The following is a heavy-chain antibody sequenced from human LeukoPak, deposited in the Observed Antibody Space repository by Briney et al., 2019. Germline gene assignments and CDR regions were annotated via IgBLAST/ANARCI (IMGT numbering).Heavy chain of an antibody. D-gene: IGHD3-10*01. CDR1: GDSVSSNSAA. V-gene: IGHV6-1*01. CDR3: ARDGLPNYYGSGSYGWYYFDY. J-gene: IGHJ4*02. Sequence: SQTLSLTCSISGDSVSSNSAAWNWIRQSPSRGLEWLGRTYYRSKWYNDYAVSVKSRITINPDTSKNQFSLQLNSVTPEDTAVYYCARDGLPNYYGSGSYGWYYFDYWGQGTLVTVSS. CDR2: TYYRSKWYN.